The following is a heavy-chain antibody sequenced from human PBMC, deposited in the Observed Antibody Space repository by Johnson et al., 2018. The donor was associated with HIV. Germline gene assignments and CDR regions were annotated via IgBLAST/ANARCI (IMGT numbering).Heavy chain of an antibody. D-gene: IGHD3-22*01. CDR2: ISYDGSNK. V-gene: IGHV3-30*04. Sequence: QVQLVESGGGVVQPGRSLRLSCAASGFTFSSYAMHWVRQAPGKGLEWVAVISYDGSNKYYADSVKGRFTISRDNSKNTLYLQMNSLKTEDTAVYYCTTDSRYSDSSGYYYWLGRGAFDIWGQGTMVTVSS. CDR3: TTDSRYSDSSGYYYWLGRGAFDI. J-gene: IGHJ3*02. CDR1: GFTFSSYA.